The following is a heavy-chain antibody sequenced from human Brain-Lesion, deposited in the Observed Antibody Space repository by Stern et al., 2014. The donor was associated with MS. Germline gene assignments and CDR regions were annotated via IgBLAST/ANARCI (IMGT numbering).Heavy chain of an antibody. J-gene: IGHJ4*02. Sequence: VQLVESGPGLVKPSGTLSLTCAVSGGSISSSNWWSWVRQSPGKGLEWIGESDHSGSTIYNPSLKSRVTVSVDKSKNPFSLNLRSVPAADPAVYFCARFPASRPHVFDSWGQGTLVTVSS. CDR2: SDHSGST. CDR3: ARFPASRPHVFDS. CDR1: GGSISSSNW. V-gene: IGHV4-4*02. D-gene: IGHD6-13*01.